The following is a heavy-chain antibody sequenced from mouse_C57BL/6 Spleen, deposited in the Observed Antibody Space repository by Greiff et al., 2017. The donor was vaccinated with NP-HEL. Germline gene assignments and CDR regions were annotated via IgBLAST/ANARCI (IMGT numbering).Heavy chain of an antibody. V-gene: IGHV1-20*01. CDR1: GYSFTGYF. Sequence: EVQLQQSGPELVKPGDSVKISCKASGYSFTGYFMNWVMQSHGKSLEWIGRINPYNGDTFYIQKFKGKATLTVDKSSSTAHMELRSLTSEDSAVYYCARGIYDGYPSYAMDYWGQGTSVTVSS. CDR3: ARGIYDGYPSYAMDY. D-gene: IGHD2-3*01. CDR2: INPYNGDT. J-gene: IGHJ4*01.